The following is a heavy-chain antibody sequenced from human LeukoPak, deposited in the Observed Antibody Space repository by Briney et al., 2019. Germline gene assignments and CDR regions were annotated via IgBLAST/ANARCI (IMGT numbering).Heavy chain of an antibody. CDR1: GGSISSSSYY. CDR2: IYYSGST. J-gene: IGHJ4*02. V-gene: IGHV4-39*07. Sequence: PSETLSLTCTVSGGSISSSSYYWGWIRQPPGKGLEWIGSIYYSGSTYYNPSFKSRVTISVDTSKNQFSLKLSSVTAADTAVYYCARVPYGGNFDYWGQGTLVTVSS. D-gene: IGHD4-23*01. CDR3: ARVPYGGNFDY.